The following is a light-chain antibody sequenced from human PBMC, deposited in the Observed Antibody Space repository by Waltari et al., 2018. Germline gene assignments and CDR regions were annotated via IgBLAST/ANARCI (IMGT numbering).Light chain of an antibody. J-gene: IGLJ2*01. CDR2: RND. CDR1: SSNVGSNV. V-gene: IGLV1-44*01. Sequence: QSEMSQPPSVSGTPGQTVTISCSGRSSNVGSNVVNWYQQLPGTAPKLLIYRNDQRPYGVPDRFAGSKSGTSASLAISGLQSEDEADYYCAAWDDSLNGRWVFGAGTKLTVL. CDR3: AAWDDSLNGRWV.